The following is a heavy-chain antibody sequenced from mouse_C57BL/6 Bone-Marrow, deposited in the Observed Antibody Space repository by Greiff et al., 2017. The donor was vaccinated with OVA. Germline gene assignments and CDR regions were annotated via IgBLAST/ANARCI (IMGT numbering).Heavy chain of an antibody. J-gene: IGHJ2*01. CDR3: GREGDGGD. CDR1: GYTFTDYY. CDR2: INPNNGGP. Sequence: VQLKQSGPELVKPGASVKISCKASGYTFTDYYMNWVKQSHGKSLEWIGDINPNNGGPRYNQKFKGKATLTVDKSSSPAYMELRSLTAEDSAVYYCGREGDGGDWGQGTTLTFST. D-gene: IGHD2-3*01. V-gene: IGHV1-26*01.